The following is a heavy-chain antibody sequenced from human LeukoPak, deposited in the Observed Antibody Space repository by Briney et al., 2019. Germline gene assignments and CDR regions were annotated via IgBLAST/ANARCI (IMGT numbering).Heavy chain of an antibody. V-gene: IGHV3-23*01. CDR2: ISGSGGST. CDR1: GFTFSSYT. D-gene: IGHD3-10*01. Sequence: GGSLRLSCAASGFTFSSYTMNWVRQAPGKGLEWVSAISGSGGSTYYADSVKGRFTISRDNSKNTLYLQMNSLRAEDTAVYYCAKDGSGGATLYWYFDLWGRGTLVTVSS. J-gene: IGHJ2*01. CDR3: AKDGSGGATLYWYFDL.